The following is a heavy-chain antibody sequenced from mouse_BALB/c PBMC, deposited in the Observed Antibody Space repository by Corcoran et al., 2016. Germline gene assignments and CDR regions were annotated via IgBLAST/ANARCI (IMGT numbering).Heavy chain of an antibody. CDR3: ARFYYGSSDCYIDV. CDR2: INTYTGEP. D-gene: IGHD1-1*01. V-gene: IGHV9-3-1*01. J-gene: IGHJ1*01. CDR1: GYTFTNYG. Sequence: QIQLVQSGPELKKPGETVKIFCKDSGYTFTNYGMSWVKQAPGEGVKWMGWINTYTGEPTYADDFKGRFAFSLENTASNAYLQINNQQNEDTATYFCARFYYGSSDCYIDVWGAGTTVTVSS.